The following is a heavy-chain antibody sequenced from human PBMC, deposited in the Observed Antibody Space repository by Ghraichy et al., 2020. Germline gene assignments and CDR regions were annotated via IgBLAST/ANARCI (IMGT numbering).Heavy chain of an antibody. CDR2: IYYIGST. Sequence: SETLSLTCTVSGGSTSNYYWSWIRQPPGKGLEWIGYIYYIGSTNYNPSLKSRVTISVDTSKNQFSLKLSSVTAADTAVYYCASLSAAGSYAPHYFDYWGQGTLVTVSS. D-gene: IGHD3-10*01. CDR3: ASLSAAGSYAPHYFDY. J-gene: IGHJ4*02. V-gene: IGHV4-59*08. CDR1: GGSTSNYY.